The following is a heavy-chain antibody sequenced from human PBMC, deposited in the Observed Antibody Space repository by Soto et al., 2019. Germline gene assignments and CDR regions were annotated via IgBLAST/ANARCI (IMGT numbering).Heavy chain of an antibody. J-gene: IGHJ4*02. CDR3: ARVPNWNAGRFDY. CDR2: INHSGST. Sequence: QVQLQQWGAGLLKPSETLSLTCAVYGGSFSGYYWSWIRQPPGKGLEWIGEINHSGSTNYNPSLKSRVTISVDTSKNQFSLKLSSVTAAYTAVYYCARVPNWNAGRFDYWGQGTLVTVSS. CDR1: GGSFSGYY. V-gene: IGHV4-34*01. D-gene: IGHD1-1*01.